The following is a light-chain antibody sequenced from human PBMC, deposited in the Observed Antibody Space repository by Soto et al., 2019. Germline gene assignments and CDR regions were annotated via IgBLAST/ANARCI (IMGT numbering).Light chain of an antibody. J-gene: IGLJ2*01. CDR3: GTWDSSLSGGV. Sequence: QSVLTQPPSVSVAPGQKVTISCSGSSSNIGNNYVSWFQQLPGTAPKLLIYDNSKRPSGIPDRFSGSKSGTSATLGITGLQTGDEAYYYCGTWDSSLSGGVFGGGTKVTVL. CDR2: DNS. V-gene: IGLV1-51*01. CDR1: SSNIGNNY.